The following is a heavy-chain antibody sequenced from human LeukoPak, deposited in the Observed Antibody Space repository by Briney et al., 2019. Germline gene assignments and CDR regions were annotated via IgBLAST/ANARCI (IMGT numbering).Heavy chain of an antibody. CDR3: AADYQLLYSHY. Sequence: SVKVSCKASGGTFSSYAISWVRQAPGQGLEWMGEIIPIFGTANYAQKFQGRVTITADESTSTAYMELSSLRSEDTAVYYCAADYQLLYSHYWGQGTLVTVSS. V-gene: IGHV1-69*13. J-gene: IGHJ4*02. CDR1: GGTFSSYA. D-gene: IGHD2-2*02. CDR2: IIPIFGTA.